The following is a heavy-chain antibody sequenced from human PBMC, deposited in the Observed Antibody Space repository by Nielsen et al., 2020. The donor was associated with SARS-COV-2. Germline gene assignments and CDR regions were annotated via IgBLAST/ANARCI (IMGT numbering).Heavy chain of an antibody. D-gene: IGHD3-22*01. CDR1: GYTFTSYD. V-gene: IGHV1-8*01. J-gene: IGHJ4*02. CDR2: MNPNSGNT. Sequence: ASVKVSCKASGYTFTSYDINWVRQATGQGLEWMGWMNPNSGNTGYAQKFQGRVTMTRDTSTSTVYMELSSLRSEDTAVYYCARDDYDSSGYNDYWGQGTLVTVSS. CDR3: ARDDYDSSGYNDY.